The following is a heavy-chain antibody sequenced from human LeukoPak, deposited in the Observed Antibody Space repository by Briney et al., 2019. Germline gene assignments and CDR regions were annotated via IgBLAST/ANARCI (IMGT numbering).Heavy chain of an antibody. Sequence: SETLSLTCTVSGGSISSSSYYWGWIRQPPGKGLEWIGSIYHSGSTYYNPSLKSRVTISVDTSKNQFSLKLSSVTAADTAVYHCARTLYYYDSSGYYLSMVWPFDYWGQGTLVTVSS. CDR1: GGSISSSSYY. CDR2: IYHSGST. D-gene: IGHD3-22*01. J-gene: IGHJ4*02. CDR3: ARTLYYYDSSGYYLSMVWPFDY. V-gene: IGHV4-39*07.